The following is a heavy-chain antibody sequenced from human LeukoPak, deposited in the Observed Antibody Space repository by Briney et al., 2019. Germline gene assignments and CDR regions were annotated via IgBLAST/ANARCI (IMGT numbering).Heavy chain of an antibody. Sequence: PGGSLRLSCAASGFTFNSYAMSWVRQAPGKGLEWVSAISGSGGSTYYADSVKGRFTISRDNSKNTLYLQMNSLRAEDTAVYYCAKDREDYYDSSGYYSRFFDYWGQGTLVTVSS. J-gene: IGHJ4*02. CDR3: AKDREDYYDSSGYYSRFFDY. V-gene: IGHV3-23*01. CDR2: ISGSGGST. D-gene: IGHD3-22*01. CDR1: GFTFNSYA.